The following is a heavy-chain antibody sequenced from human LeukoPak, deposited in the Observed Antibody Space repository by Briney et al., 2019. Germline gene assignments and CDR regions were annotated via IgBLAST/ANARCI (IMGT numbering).Heavy chain of an antibody. V-gene: IGHV4-39*01. D-gene: IGHD5-12*01. CDR2: ICYSVST. CDR3: ARHIRSGYGGYENAFDL. J-gene: IGHJ3*01. CDR1: GDSVNSSTYY. Sequence: PSETLSLTCSVSGDSVNSSTYYWDWIRHPPGKGLEWIGNICYSVSTYYDPSPRSRVTMSVDTSKNQFSLRLSSVTAADTAIYYCARHIRSGYGGYENAFDLWGQGTMVSVSS.